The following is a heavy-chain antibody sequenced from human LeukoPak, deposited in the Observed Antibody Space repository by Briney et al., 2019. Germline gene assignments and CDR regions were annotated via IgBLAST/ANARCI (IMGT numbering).Heavy chain of an antibody. J-gene: IGHJ4*02. Sequence: GGSLRLSCAASGFTFSSYSMNWVRQAPGKGLEWVSSISSSSSYIYYADSVKGRFTISRDNSKNTLYLQMNSLRAEDTAVYYCARADDSSGYAFDYWGQGTLVTVSS. CDR3: ARADDSSGYAFDY. CDR1: GFTFSSYS. D-gene: IGHD3-22*01. V-gene: IGHV3-21*01. CDR2: ISSSSSYI.